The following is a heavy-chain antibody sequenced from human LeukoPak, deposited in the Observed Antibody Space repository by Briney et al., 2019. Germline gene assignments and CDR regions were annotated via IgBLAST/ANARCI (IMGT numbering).Heavy chain of an antibody. D-gene: IGHD6-13*01. Sequence: SETRPLTCAVYGGSLSGYYWSWIRQPPGKGLEWIGEINHSGSTNYNPSLKSRVTISVDTSKNQFSLKLSSVTAADTAVYYCARTPRYSSSWAWGQGTLVTVSS. J-gene: IGHJ5*02. V-gene: IGHV4-34*01. CDR3: ARTPRYSSSWA. CDR1: GGSLSGYY. CDR2: INHSGST.